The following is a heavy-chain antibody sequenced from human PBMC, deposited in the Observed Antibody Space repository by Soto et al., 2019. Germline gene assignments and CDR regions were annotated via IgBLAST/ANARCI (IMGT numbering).Heavy chain of an antibody. Sequence: PSETLSLTCTVSGGSVSSGSYYWSWIRQPPGKGLEWIGYIYYSGSTNYNPSLKSRVTISVDTSKNQFSLKLSSVTAADTAVYYCARERESSSTYYYYYGMDVWGQGTTVTVSS. V-gene: IGHV4-61*01. CDR3: ARERESSSTYYYYYGMDV. CDR1: GGSVSSGSYY. D-gene: IGHD2-2*01. CDR2: IYYSGST. J-gene: IGHJ6*02.